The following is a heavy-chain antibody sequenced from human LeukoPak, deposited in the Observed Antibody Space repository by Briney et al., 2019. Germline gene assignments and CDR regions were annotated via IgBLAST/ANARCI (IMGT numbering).Heavy chain of an antibody. CDR1: GGSISSSSYY. Sequence: SETLSLTCTVSGGSISSSSYYWGWIRQPPGKGLEWIGSIYYSGSTYYNPSLKSRVTISVDTSKNQFSLKLSSVTAADTAVYYCARTAYCGGDCSAFDYWGQGTLVTLSS. D-gene: IGHD2-21*02. V-gene: IGHV4-39*01. J-gene: IGHJ4*02. CDR2: IYYSGST. CDR3: ARTAYCGGDCSAFDY.